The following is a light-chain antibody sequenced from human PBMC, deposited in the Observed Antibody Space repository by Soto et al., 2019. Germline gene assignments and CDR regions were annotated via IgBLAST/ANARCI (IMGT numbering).Light chain of an antibody. CDR3: QQYNKWPLT. CDR1: QSVTSN. V-gene: IGKV3-15*01. J-gene: IGKJ4*01. CDR2: DAS. Sequence: EMVMTQSPATLSVSPGEGATLSCRASQSVTSNVAWYQQKPGQAPRLLIYDASTRATAIPSRFSGSGSGTEFTLTISSLQSEDFAVYYCQQYNKWPLTFGGGTRVEIK.